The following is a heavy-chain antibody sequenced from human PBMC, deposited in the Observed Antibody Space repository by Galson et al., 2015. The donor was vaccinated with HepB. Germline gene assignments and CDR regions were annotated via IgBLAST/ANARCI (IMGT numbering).Heavy chain of an antibody. CDR2: ISTSNSTI. V-gene: IGHV3-48*01. CDR1: GFTFSSYT. J-gene: IGHJ2*01. Sequence: SLRLSCAASGFTFSSYTMNWVRRAPGKELEWGSYISTSNSTIYYADSVKGRFTISRGNAKNSLYLQMNSLRAEDTAVYYCARCDFGGGYWYFDLWGRGALVTVSS. CDR3: ARCDFGGGYWYFDL. D-gene: IGHD3-10*01.